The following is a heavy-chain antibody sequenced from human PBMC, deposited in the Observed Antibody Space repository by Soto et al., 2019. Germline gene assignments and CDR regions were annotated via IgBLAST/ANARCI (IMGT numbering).Heavy chain of an antibody. CDR3: ASELDRYYGSGSYSPYYYGMDV. J-gene: IGHJ6*02. V-gene: IGHV3-66*01. CDR2: IYSGGST. Sequence: GGSLRLSCAASGFTVSSNYMSWVRQAPGKGLEWVSVIYSGGSTYYADSVKGRFTISRDNSKNTLYLQMNSLRAEDTAVYYCASELDRYYGSGSYSPYYYGMDVWGQGTTVTSP. D-gene: IGHD3-10*01. CDR1: GFTVSSNY.